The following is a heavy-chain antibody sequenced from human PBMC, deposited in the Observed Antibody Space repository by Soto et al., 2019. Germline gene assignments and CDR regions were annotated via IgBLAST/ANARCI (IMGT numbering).Heavy chain of an antibody. CDR3: AKVTHCGDYQHFFDW. CDR2: ISGSGGYT. CDR1: GFTFSNHA. D-gene: IGHD4-17*01. Sequence: EVQLLESGGGLVQPGGSLGLSCTVSGFTFSNHAMNWVRQSPGEGLEWVSAISGSGGYTYYADSVKGRFTISRDNTKNRLYIQMNRLRTADPAVYYRAKVTHCGDYQHFFDWWGQGTLVTVSS. V-gene: IGHV3-23*01. J-gene: IGHJ4*02.